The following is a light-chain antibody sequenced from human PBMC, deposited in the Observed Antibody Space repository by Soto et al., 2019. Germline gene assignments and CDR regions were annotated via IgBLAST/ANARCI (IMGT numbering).Light chain of an antibody. J-gene: IGLJ2*01. CDR2: STD. Sequence: QTVVTQEPSLSVSPGGTVTLTCGLGSGSVSSSYFPSWYQQNPGQAPRTIIYSTDTRSSGVPDRFSGSILENKAALTITGAQADDECDYYCVLYMGSGNWLFGGGTKVTVL. CDR3: VLYMGSGNWL. V-gene: IGLV8-61*01. CDR1: SGSVSSSYF.